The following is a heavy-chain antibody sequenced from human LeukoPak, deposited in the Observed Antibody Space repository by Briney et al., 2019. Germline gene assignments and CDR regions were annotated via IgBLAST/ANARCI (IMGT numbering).Heavy chain of an antibody. J-gene: IGHJ2*01. CDR1: GGSISSYY. D-gene: IGHD3-22*01. CDR3: ARAYYDTSGYPGWYFDL. V-gene: IGHV4-4*07. Sequence: SETLSLTCTVSGGSISSYYWSWIRQPAGKGLQWIGRIYTSGSTNYNPSLKSRVTMSVDTSKNQFSLKLTSVTAADTAVYYCARAYYDTSGYPGWYFDLWGRGTLSLSPQ. CDR2: IYTSGST.